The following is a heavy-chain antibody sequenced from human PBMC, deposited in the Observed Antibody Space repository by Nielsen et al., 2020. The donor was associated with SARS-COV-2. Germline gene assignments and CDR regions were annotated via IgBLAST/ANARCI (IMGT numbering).Heavy chain of an antibody. D-gene: IGHD4-17*01. CDR2: IYYSGST. CDR3: ASIQNGDYAPIGY. Sequence: PETLSLTCTVSGGSVSSGSYYWSWIRQPPGKGLEWIGYIYYSGSTNYNPSLKSRVTISVDTSKNQFSLKLSSVTAADTAVYYCASIQNGDYAPIGYWGQGTLVTVSS. CDR1: GGSVSSGSYY. J-gene: IGHJ4*02. V-gene: IGHV4-61*01.